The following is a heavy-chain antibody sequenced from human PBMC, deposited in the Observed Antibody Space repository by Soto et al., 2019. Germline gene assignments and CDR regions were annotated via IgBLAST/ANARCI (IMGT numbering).Heavy chain of an antibody. CDR1: GGTFSSYT. J-gene: IGHJ3*02. Sequence: ASVKVSCKASGGTFSSYTISWVRQAPGQGLEWMGRIIPILGIANYAQKFQGRVTITADKSTSTAYMELSSLRSEDTAVYYCAVVVPAAQPDDAFDIWGQGTMVTVSS. D-gene: IGHD2-2*01. V-gene: IGHV1-69*02. CDR3: AVVVPAAQPDDAFDI. CDR2: IIPILGIA.